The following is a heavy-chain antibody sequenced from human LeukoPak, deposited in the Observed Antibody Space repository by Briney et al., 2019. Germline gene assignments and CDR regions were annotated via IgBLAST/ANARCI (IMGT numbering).Heavy chain of an antibody. V-gene: IGHV1-69*01. CDR3: TSLAVAGTPPYYYYYYYMDV. CDR1: GGTFRSYA. CDR2: IIPIFGTA. J-gene: IGHJ6*03. D-gene: IGHD6-19*01. Sequence: SVKTSSKASGGTFRSYAISGVRPDPRQRLEWMGGIIPIFGTANSAPKFQGRVTITADESTSTAYMELSSLRSEDTAVYYCTSLAVAGTPPYYYYYYYMDVWGKGTTVTVSS.